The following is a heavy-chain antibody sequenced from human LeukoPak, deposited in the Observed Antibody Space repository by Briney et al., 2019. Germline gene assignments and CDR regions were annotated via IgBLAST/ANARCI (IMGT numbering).Heavy chain of an antibody. Sequence: KPGESLKISCKGSGYSFTSYWIGWVRQMPGKGLEWMGIIYPGDSDTRYSPSFQGQVTISADKSISTAYLQWSSLKASDTAMYYCATHTRDNSGWAFAFDIWGQGTMVTVSS. CDR3: ATHTRDNSGWAFAFDI. CDR1: GYSFTSYW. CDR2: IYPGDSDT. J-gene: IGHJ3*02. V-gene: IGHV5-51*01. D-gene: IGHD6-19*01.